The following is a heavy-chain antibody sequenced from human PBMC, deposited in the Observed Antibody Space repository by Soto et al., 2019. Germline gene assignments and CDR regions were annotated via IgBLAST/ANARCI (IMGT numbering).Heavy chain of an antibody. J-gene: IGHJ6*02. CDR3: GRVVAKICGMDV. CDR2: INIGTGDT. CDR1: GYTFTAYS. V-gene: IGHV1-3*04. Sequence: QAHLVQSGAEVKKPGASVNISCKASGYTFTAYSMHWVRQAPGQGLEWLGRINIGTGDTEYSQKFQGRVMIARDTSVTTGYLVVSSLRSEDTAVYFCGRVVAKICGMDVWGRGTTVTVSS. D-gene: IGHD5-12*01.